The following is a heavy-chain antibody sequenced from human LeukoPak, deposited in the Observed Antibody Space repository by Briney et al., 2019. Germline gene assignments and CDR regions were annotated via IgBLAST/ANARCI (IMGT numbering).Heavy chain of an antibody. CDR3: ASDSSGHYGYMDV. J-gene: IGHJ6*03. Sequence: GGSLRLSCAASGFTFSSYSMNWVRQAPGKGLEWVSYISSSSSTIYYADSVKGRFTISRDNAKNSLYLQMNSLRAEDTAVYYCASDSSGHYGYMDVWGKGTTVTVSS. CDR1: GFTFSSYS. D-gene: IGHD3-22*01. CDR2: ISSSSSTI. V-gene: IGHV3-48*04.